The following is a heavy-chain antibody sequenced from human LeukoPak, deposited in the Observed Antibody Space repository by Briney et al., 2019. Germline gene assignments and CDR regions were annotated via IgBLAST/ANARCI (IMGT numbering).Heavy chain of an antibody. CDR2: IIPIFGTA. CDR1: GGTFSSYA. Sequence: ASVKVSCKASGGTFSSYAISWVRQAPGQGLEWMGGIIPIFGTANYAQKFQGRVTITADESTSTAYMELSSLRSDDTAVYYCASSPPTGWLHYYMDVWGKGTTVTVSS. D-gene: IGHD5-12*01. J-gene: IGHJ6*03. CDR3: ASSPPTGWLHYYMDV. V-gene: IGHV1-69*13.